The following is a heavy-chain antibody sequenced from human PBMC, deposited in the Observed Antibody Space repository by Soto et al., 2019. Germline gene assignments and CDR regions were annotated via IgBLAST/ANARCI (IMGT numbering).Heavy chain of an antibody. V-gene: IGHV3-33*01. CDR2: IWYDGSNK. D-gene: IGHD3-10*01. Sequence: QVQLVESGGGVVQPGRSLRLSCAASGFTFSSYGMHWVRQAPGKGLEWVAVIWYDGSNKYYADSVKGRFTISRDNSKNTLYLQMNSLRAEDTAVYYCARGERITMVRGVKAVDYWGQGTLVTVSS. J-gene: IGHJ4*02. CDR1: GFTFSSYG. CDR3: ARGERITMVRGVKAVDY.